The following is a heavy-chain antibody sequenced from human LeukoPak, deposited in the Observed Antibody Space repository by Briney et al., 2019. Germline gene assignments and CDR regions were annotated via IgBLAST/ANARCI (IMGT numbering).Heavy chain of an antibody. CDR2: SDWHDDK. D-gene: IGHD3-22*01. V-gene: IGHV2-5*01. CDR1: GFPLRTSGVG. Sequence: SGPTLVQPTQTLTLTCTFSGFPLRTSGVGVGWIRQPPEKALEWLALSDWHDDKRYSPSLKSRLTITKDTSKNQVVLTMTNMDPVDTATYYCAHSTYYYDSSGQGGVDYWGQGTLVTV. CDR3: AHSTYYYDSSGQGGVDY. J-gene: IGHJ4*02.